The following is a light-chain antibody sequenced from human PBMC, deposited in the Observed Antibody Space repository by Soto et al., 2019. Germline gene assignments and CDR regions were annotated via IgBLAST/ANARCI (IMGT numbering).Light chain of an antibody. V-gene: IGKV3-20*01. CDR2: GAS. CDR1: QSVSSSY. J-gene: IGKJ4*01. Sequence: EIVLTQSPGTLSLSPGERATLSCRASQSVSSSYLAWYQQKPGQAPRLLIYGASSVATGVPARFSASGSGTEFTLPISSLEPEDVALYYCQQYGNSPRLTFGGGTKVEIK. CDR3: QQYGNSPRLT.